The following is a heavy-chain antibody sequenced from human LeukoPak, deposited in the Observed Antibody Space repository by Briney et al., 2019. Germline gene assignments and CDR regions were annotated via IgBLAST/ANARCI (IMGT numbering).Heavy chain of an antibody. CDR2: INPNSGGT. CDR1: GYTFTGYY. CDR3: ARGGNCGSCYSYWYFDL. D-gene: IGHD2-15*01. J-gene: IGHJ2*01. Sequence: ASVKVSCKASGYTFTGYYMHWVRQAPGQGLEWMGWINPNSGGTNYAQKFQGWFTMTRDTSISTAYMELSRLRSDDTAVYYCARGGNCGSCYSYWYFDLWGRGTLVTVSS. V-gene: IGHV1-2*04.